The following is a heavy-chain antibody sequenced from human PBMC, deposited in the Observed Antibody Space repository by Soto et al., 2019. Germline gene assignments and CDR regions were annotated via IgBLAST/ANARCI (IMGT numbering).Heavy chain of an antibody. CDR1: GGTFSSYA. Sequence: GASVKVSCKAAGGTFSSYAISWVRQAPGQGLEWMGGIIPIFGTANCAQKFQGRVTITADESTSTAYMELSSLRSEDTAVYYCARVVRYYDPYFDYWGQGTLVTVSS. CDR2: IIPIFGTA. D-gene: IGHD3-22*01. CDR3: ARVVRYYDPYFDY. V-gene: IGHV1-69*13. J-gene: IGHJ4*02.